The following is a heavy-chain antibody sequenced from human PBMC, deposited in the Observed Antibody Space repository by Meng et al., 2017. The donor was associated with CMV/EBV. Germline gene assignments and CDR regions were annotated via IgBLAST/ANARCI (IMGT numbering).Heavy chain of an antibody. J-gene: IGHJ6*02. Sequence: ASVKVSCKASGYTFTGYYMHWVRQAPGQGLEWMGWINPNSGGTNYAQKFQGRVTMTRDTSISTAYMELSRLRSGDTAVYYCARDLHDCSSTSCYRYYYYYYGMDVWGQGTTVTVSS. CDR1: GYTFTGYY. V-gene: IGHV1-2*02. D-gene: IGHD2-2*01. CDR3: ARDLHDCSSTSCYRYYYYYYGMDV. CDR2: INPNSGGT.